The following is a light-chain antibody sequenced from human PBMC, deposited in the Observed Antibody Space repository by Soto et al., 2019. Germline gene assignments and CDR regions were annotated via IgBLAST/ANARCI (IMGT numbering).Light chain of an antibody. V-gene: IGKV1-27*01. CDR2: SAS. J-gene: IGKJ1*01. Sequence: DIQMTQSPSSLSASVGDRVTISCRASQGISDYLAWYQQRPGGVPKLLIFSASTVQSGVPSRFSGSGSGTDFTLTISSLQPEDVATYYCQKYNTAPRTFGPGTKV. CDR3: QKYNTAPRT. CDR1: QGISDY.